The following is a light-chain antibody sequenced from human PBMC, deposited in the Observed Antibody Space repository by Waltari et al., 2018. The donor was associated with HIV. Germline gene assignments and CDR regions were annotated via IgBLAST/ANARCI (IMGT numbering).Light chain of an antibody. CDR3: GTWDSSLSAVV. Sequence: QSVLTQPPSVSAAPGQKVTISCSGTISTIGKNYVSWYQQLPGTAPKLLIYDNNKRPSGIPDRFSGSKSGTSATLGITGLQAGDEADYFCGTWDSSLSAVVFGGGTLLTVL. CDR1: ISTIGKNY. J-gene: IGLJ2*01. CDR2: DNN. V-gene: IGLV1-51*01.